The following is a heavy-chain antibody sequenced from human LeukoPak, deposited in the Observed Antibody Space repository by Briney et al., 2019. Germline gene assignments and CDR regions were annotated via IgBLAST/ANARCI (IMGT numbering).Heavy chain of an antibody. CDR1: GYTFTSYG. J-gene: IGHJ6*02. CDR3: AREKGIVVVVATHYYYGMDV. V-gene: IGHV1-18*01. Sequence: ASVKVSCKASGYTFTSYGISWVRQAPGQGLEWMGWISAYNGNTNYAQKLQGRVTMTTDTSTSTAYMELRSLRSDDTAVYYCAREKGIVVVVATHYYYGMDVWGQGTTVTVSS. D-gene: IGHD2-15*01. CDR2: ISAYNGNT.